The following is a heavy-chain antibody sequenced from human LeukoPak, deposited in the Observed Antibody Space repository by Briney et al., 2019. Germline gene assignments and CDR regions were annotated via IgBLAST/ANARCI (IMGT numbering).Heavy chain of an antibody. CDR3: ATDLSYDSSAHGF. V-gene: IGHV1-69*04. D-gene: IGHD3-22*01. CDR2: IIPILGIA. CDR1: GGTFSSYA. J-gene: IGHJ4*02. Sequence: GASVKVSCKASGGTFSSYAISWVRQAPGQGLEWMGRIIPILGIAIYAQKFQGRVTMTEDTSTDTAYMELSSLRSEDTAVYYCATDLSYDSSAHGFWGQGTLVTVSS.